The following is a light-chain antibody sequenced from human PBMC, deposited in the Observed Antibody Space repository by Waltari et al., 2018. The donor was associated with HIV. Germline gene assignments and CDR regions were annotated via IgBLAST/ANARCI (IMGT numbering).Light chain of an antibody. CDR1: SSDVGGYNY. CDR3: SSYTKSTTL. CDR2: DVS. V-gene: IGLV2-14*03. Sequence: QSALTQPASVSGSPGQSIPISCTGTSSDVGGYNYVSWYQQHPGKAPKLMIYDVSNRPSGVSKRFSGSKSGNTASLTISGLQAEDEADYYCSSYTKSTTLFGTGTKVTVL. J-gene: IGLJ1*01.